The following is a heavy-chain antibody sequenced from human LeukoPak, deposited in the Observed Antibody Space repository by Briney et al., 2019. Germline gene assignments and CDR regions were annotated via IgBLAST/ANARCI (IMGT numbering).Heavy chain of an antibody. V-gene: IGHV4-39*01. CDR1: GGSISSSSYY. J-gene: IGHJ6*03. CDR3: ARHGSGIAAAGTPRPGYYYMDV. CDR2: IYYSGST. D-gene: IGHD6-13*01. Sequence: SETPSLTCTVSGGSISSSSYYWGWIRQPPGKGLEWIGSIYYSGSTYYNPSLKSRVTISVDTSKNQFSLKLSSVTAADTAVYYCARHGSGIAAAGTPRPGYYYMDVWGKGTTVTVSS.